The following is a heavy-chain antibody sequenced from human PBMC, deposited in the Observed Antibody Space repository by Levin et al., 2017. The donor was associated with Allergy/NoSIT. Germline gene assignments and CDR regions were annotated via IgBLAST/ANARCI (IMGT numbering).Heavy chain of an antibody. J-gene: IGHJ4*02. D-gene: IGHD3-22*01. CDR1: GGSISSGGYY. CDR3: ARNSYYYDSSGYFEVPPDY. V-gene: IGHV4-31*03. CDR2: IYYSGST. Sequence: SETLSLTCTVSGGSISSGGYYWSWIRQHPGKGLEWIGYIYYSGSTYYNPSLKSRVTISVDTSKNQFSLKLSSVTAADTAVYYCARNSYYYDSSGYFEVPPDYWGQGTLVTVSS.